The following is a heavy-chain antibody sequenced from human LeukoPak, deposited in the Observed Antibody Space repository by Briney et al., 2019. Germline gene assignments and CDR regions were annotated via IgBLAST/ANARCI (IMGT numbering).Heavy chain of an antibody. CDR3: AKQSYSSDFDY. V-gene: IGHV3-23*01. Sequence: GGSLRLSCAASGFTFTSYAMSWVRQAPGKGLEWVSAISGSGGSTYYAHSVKGRFTISRDNSKNTLFLQMNGLRAEDTAVYYCAKQSYSSDFDYWGQGTLVTVSS. J-gene: IGHJ4*02. CDR1: GFTFTSYA. D-gene: IGHD1-26*01. CDR2: ISGSGGST.